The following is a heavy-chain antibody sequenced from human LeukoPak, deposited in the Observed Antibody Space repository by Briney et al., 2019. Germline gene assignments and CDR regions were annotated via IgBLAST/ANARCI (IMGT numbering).Heavy chain of an antibody. D-gene: IGHD5-18*01. CDR2: INAGNGNT. CDR3: ARHRPRHGDTADY. Sequence: ASVKVSCKASGYVFISYAMHWVRQAPGQRLEWMGWINAGNGNTKYSQKFQGRVTITRDTSASTVYMELSSLRSEDTAVYYCARHRPRHGDTADYWGQGILVTVSS. J-gene: IGHJ4*02. CDR1: GYVFISYA. V-gene: IGHV1-3*01.